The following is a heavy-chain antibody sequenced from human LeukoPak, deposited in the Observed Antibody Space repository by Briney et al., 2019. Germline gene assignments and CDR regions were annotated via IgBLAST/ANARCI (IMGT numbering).Heavy chain of an antibody. CDR1: GGSISSYY. Sequence: SETLSLTCTVSGGSISSYYWSWLRQPPGKGLEWIGYIYYSGSTNYNPSLTSRVTISVDTSKNQFSLKLSSVTAADTAVYYCARAGYSYGLHFDYWGQGTLVTVSS. J-gene: IGHJ4*02. CDR3: ARAGYSYGLHFDY. V-gene: IGHV4-59*01. D-gene: IGHD5-18*01. CDR2: IYYSGST.